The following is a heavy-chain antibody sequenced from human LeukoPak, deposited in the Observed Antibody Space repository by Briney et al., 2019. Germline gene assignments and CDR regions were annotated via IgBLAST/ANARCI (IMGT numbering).Heavy chain of an antibody. Sequence: ASVKVSCKASGYTFTRYGISWVRQAPGQGLEWMGWISAYYGNTNYAQKLQGRVIMTTDTSTSTAYMELRSLRSDDTAVYYCARAGIVVVVAAQGDAFDIWGQGTMVTVSS. J-gene: IGHJ3*02. D-gene: IGHD2-15*01. CDR2: ISAYYGNT. CDR1: GYTFTRYG. V-gene: IGHV1-18*01. CDR3: ARAGIVVVVAAQGDAFDI.